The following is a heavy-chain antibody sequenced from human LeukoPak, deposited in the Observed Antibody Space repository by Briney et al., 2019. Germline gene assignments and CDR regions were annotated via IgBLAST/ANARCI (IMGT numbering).Heavy chain of an antibody. CDR3: ARRGSSSGYYYYYGMDV. CDR2: IYYSGST. CDR1: GGSISSYY. D-gene: IGHD6-6*01. J-gene: IGHJ6*02. V-gene: IGHV4-59*08. Sequence: PSETLSLTCAVYGGSISSYYWSWIRQPPGKGLEWIGYIYYSGSTNYNPSLKSRVTISVDTSKNQFSLKLSSVTAADTAVYYCARRGSSSGYYYYYGMDVWGQGTTVTVSS.